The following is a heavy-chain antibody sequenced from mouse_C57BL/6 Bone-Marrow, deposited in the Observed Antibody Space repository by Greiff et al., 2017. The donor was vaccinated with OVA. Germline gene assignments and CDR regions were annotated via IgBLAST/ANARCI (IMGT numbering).Heavy chain of an antibody. CDR3: ARSGYYYGSKYFDV. J-gene: IGHJ1*03. V-gene: IGHV1-81*01. Sequence: QVQLQQSGAELARPGASVKLSCKASGYTFTSYGISWVKQRTGQGLEWIGEIYPRSGNTYYNEKFKGKATLTADKSSSTAYMELRSLTSEDAAVYFCARSGYYYGSKYFDVRGTGTTVTVSS. CDR1: GYTFTSYG. CDR2: IYPRSGNT. D-gene: IGHD1-1*01.